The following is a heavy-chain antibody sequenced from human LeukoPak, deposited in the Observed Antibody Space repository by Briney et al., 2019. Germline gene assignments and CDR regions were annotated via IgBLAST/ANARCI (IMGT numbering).Heavy chain of an antibody. D-gene: IGHD2-15*01. CDR1: GGSISSRSYY. CDR2: IYYSGST. J-gene: IGHJ4*02. Sequence: SETLSLTCTVSGGSISSRSYYWGWIRQPPGKGLEWIGSIYYSGSTYYSPSLKSRVTISGDTSKNQFSLKLSSVTAADTAVYYCARDLSYCSGGSCYPRGYFDYWGQGTLVTVSS. V-gene: IGHV4-39*07. CDR3: ARDLSYCSGGSCYPRGYFDY.